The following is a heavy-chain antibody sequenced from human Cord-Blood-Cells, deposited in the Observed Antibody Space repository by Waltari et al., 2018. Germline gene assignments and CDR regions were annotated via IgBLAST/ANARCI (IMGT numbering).Heavy chain of an antibody. V-gene: IGHV3-48*03. J-gene: IGHJ4*02. D-gene: IGHD4-17*01. CDR3: ARPWSTTGDY. CDR2: ISSSGSTI. Sequence: EVQLVESGGGLVQPGGSLRLSCAASGFTFSSYEMNWVRQAPGKGLGWVSYISSSGSTIYYADSVKGQFTISRDNAKNSLYLQMNSLRAEDTAVYYCARPWSTTGDYWGQGTLVTVSS. CDR1: GFTFSSYE.